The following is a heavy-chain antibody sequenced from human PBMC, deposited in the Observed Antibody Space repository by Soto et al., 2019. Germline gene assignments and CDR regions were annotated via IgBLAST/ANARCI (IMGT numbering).Heavy chain of an antibody. CDR1: GYTFTIYA. V-gene: IGHV1-3*01. D-gene: IGHD1-26*01. J-gene: IGHJ5*02. Sequence: GASVKVSCKASGYTFTIYAMHWVRQANGQRLEWMGWINAGNGNTKYSQKFQGRVTISRDNSRNTLYLQMNSLRAEDTAVYYCARDPNPTSGSLNWFDPWGQGTLVTVSS. CDR2: INAGNGNT. CDR3: ARDPNPTSGSLNWFDP.